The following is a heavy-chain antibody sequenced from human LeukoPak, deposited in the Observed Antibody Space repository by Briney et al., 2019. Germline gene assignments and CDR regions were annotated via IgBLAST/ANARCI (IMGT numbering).Heavy chain of an antibody. CDR2: IYYSGST. D-gene: IGHD6-19*01. CDR1: GGSISTYY. V-gene: IGHV4-59*01. Sequence: WETLSLMCTVSGGSISTYYWSWIRQTPGKGLEWIGYIYYSGSTNFNPSLKSRVTISVDTSNNHFSLRLSSVTAADTAVYYCARGQWAFDIWGQGTMVTVSS. CDR3: ARGQWAFDI. J-gene: IGHJ3*02.